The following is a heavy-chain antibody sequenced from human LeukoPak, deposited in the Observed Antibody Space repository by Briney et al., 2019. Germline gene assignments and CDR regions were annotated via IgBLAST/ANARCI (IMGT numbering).Heavy chain of an antibody. J-gene: IGHJ4*02. D-gene: IGHD2-21*02. CDR3: ARGGGVAVADYFFDF. CDR1: GESFSNYF. V-gene: IGHV4-34*01. Sequence: PSETLSLTCAVSGESFSNYFWSWIRQSPGKGLERIVEINHSGTTNYNPSLKSRVTGSVDPAKNQLSLKVRSVTAADTAVYYCARGGGVAVADYFFDFWGQGTLVTVSS. CDR2: INHSGTT.